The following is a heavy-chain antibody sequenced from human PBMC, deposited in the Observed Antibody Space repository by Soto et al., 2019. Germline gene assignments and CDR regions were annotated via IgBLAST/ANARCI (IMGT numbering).Heavy chain of an antibody. V-gene: IGHV2-5*01. CDR1: GFSLTTSGMT. J-gene: IGHJ4*02. CDR3: TLRHDSSMGPIY. Sequence: SGPTLVNPTPTLTLTCTVSGFSLTTSGMTLGWIRQPPGKAPEWLALAYEYSPSLQTRLTFTKDTSKNQVVLTLTNVDPGDTATYYCTLRHDSSMGPIYRGQGIQVTVS. CDR2: AYE. D-gene: IGHD2-2*01.